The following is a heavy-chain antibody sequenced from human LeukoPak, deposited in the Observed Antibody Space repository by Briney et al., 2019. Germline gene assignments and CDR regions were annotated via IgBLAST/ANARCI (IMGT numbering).Heavy chain of an antibody. J-gene: IGHJ5*02. CDR3: ARFQYQLLSSWFDP. CDR2: IIPIFGTA. D-gene: IGHD2-2*01. V-gene: IGHV1-69*06. Sequence: SVKVSCKASGGTFSSYAISWVRQAPGQGLEWMGGIIPIFGTANYAQKFQGRVTITADKSTSTAYMELRSLRSDDTAVYYCARFQYQLLSSWFDPWGQGTLVTVFS. CDR1: GGTFSSYA.